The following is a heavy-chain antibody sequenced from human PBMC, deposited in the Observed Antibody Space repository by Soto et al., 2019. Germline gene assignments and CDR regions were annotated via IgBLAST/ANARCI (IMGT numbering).Heavy chain of an antibody. CDR2: ISYEGSEK. CDR1: GFTFSNNG. Sequence: QVHLVESGGGVVQPGRSLRLSCAASGFTFSNNGMHWVRQAPGKGLEWMGVISYEGSEKYYAGSVKGRFTISRDNSKNTLYLQMDTLRGEDTAIYYCVKDKGAAAGFDYWGQGIVVTVSS. CDR3: VKDKGAAAGFDY. J-gene: IGHJ4*02. V-gene: IGHV3-30*18. D-gene: IGHD6-13*01.